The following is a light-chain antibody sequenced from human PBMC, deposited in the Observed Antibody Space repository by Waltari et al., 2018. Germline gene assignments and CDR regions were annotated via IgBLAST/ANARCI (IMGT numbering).Light chain of an antibody. CDR1: NIGSKS. CDR3: QVRV. CDR2: DNH. V-gene: IGLV3-21*02. J-gene: IGLJ3*02. Sequence: SYVLTQPPSVSVAPGQTARITCGGNNIGSKSVHWYQQKPGQAPVLVVSDNHDRPSGIPGGFCGSNPGNTATRTSSRVEAGEEADYFCQVRVFGGGTKLTVL.